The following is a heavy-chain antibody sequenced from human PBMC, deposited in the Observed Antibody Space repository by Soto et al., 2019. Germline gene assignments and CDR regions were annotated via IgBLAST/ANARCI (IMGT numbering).Heavy chain of an antibody. Sequence: EVQLEESGGGLVQPGGSLRLSCAASGFTLSMYWMHWVRQVPGKGLLWVSRVSGDGSDKNYADSVKGRFTISRDNAKNALYVEMNSLGAEDAAVYYGGRALGYASGAAYWGRGTLVTVSS. CDR3: GRALGYASGAAY. CDR2: VSGDGSDK. V-gene: IGHV3-74*01. J-gene: IGHJ4*02. CDR1: GFTLSMYW. D-gene: IGHD6-19*01.